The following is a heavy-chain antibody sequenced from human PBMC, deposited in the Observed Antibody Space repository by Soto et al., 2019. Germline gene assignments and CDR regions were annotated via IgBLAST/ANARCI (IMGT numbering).Heavy chain of an antibody. CDR3: ARDERSYGEPPFDY. D-gene: IGHD3-16*01. CDR1: GFTFTGYY. V-gene: IGHV1-2*02. CDR2: IRSNGGDP. J-gene: IGHJ4*02. Sequence: GASVKVSCKASGFTFTGYYIHWVRQAPGQGLEWMGWIRSNGGDPKYSQKFQDRVTMTRDTSMNTVYMQLSRLRSDDTAVYYCARDERSYGEPPFDYWGQGTLVTVPQ.